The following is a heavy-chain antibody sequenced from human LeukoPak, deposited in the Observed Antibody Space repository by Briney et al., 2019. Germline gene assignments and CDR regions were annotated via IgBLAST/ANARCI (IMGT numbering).Heavy chain of an antibody. CDR1: GFTFSSYW. V-gene: IGHV3-7*01. Sequence: GGSLRLSCAASGFTFSSYWMSWIRQAPGKGREWVANIKQDGSEKYYVDSVKGRFTISRDNAKNSLYLQMNSLRAEDTALYYCARDREPSIRVFGVVHIPWDYYNYMGVWGHGTTVTVSS. J-gene: IGHJ6*03. CDR2: IKQDGSEK. D-gene: IGHD3-3*01. CDR3: ARDREPSIRVFGVVHIPWDYYNYMGV.